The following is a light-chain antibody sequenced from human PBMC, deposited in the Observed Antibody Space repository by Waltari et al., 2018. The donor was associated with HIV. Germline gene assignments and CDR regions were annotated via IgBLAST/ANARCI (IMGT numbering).Light chain of an antibody. CDR2: NNN. V-gene: IGLV1-44*01. J-gene: IGLJ2*01. CDR3: ATWEHRLNGPI. Sequence: QSVLTQPPSASGTPGQRVTISCSGGSSNIGTYSVNWYQQVPGTAPKPLIYNNNQWPSGVPDRFSGSKSGTSAALAISGLQAEDEADYYCATWEHRLNGPIFGGGTRLTVL. CDR1: SSNIGTYS.